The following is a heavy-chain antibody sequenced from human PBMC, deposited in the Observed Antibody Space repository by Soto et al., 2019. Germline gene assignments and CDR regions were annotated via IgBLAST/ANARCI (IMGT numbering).Heavy chain of an antibody. CDR1: GFTFSSYA. CDR3: AKDQLRFLEWLLPYYYYYGMDV. J-gene: IGHJ6*02. CDR2: ISGSGGST. Sequence: GGSLRLSCAASGFTFSSYAMSWVRQAPGKGLEWVSAISGSGGSTYYADSVKGRFTISRDNSKNTLYLQMNSLRAEDTAVYYCAKDQLRFLEWLLPYYYYYGMDVWGQGTTVTVSS. V-gene: IGHV3-23*01. D-gene: IGHD3-3*01.